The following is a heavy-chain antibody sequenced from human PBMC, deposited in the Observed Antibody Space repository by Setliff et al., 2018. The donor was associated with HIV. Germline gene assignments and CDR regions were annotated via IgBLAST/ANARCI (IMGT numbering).Heavy chain of an antibody. CDR2: IHPSGET. D-gene: IGHD2-15*01. V-gene: IGHV4-4*08. CDR3: ARKAADVSGGGMDV. CDR1: GGSINYYY. J-gene: IGHJ6*02. Sequence: ASETLSLTCTVPGGSINYYYWSWIRQPPGKNPEYIGYIHPSGETYYSPSLMSRLTISLDTANNRFSLRLTSATAADTAIYYCARKAADVSGGGMDVWGQGTTVTVSS.